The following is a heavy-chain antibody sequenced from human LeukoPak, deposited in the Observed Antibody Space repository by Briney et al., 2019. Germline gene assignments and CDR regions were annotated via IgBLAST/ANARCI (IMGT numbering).Heavy chain of an antibody. V-gene: IGHV3-33*01. Sequence: GGSLRLSCAASGLTFSSYGMHWVRQAPGKGLEWVAVIWYDGSNKYYADSVKGRFTISRDNSKNTLYLQMNSLRAEDTAVYYCARAVADYFDYWGLGTLVTVSS. CDR2: IWYDGSNK. CDR1: GLTFSSYG. CDR3: ARAVADYFDY. J-gene: IGHJ4*02. D-gene: IGHD6-19*01.